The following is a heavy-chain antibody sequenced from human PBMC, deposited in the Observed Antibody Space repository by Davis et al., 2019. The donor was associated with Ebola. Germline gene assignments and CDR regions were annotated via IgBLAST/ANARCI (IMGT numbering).Heavy chain of an antibody. J-gene: IGHJ4*02. CDR3: VKDEGDFYTDYPDY. CDR1: GFTFSTYW. D-gene: IGHD2-21*02. Sequence: GESLKISCAASGFTFSTYWMTWVRQAPGKGLEWVSRISGNGDKTYYTDSVKGRFTISRDNSKSTLYLQLISLRAEDTALYYCVKDEGDFYTDYPDYWGQGTLVTVST. V-gene: IGHV3-23*01. CDR2: ISGNGDKT.